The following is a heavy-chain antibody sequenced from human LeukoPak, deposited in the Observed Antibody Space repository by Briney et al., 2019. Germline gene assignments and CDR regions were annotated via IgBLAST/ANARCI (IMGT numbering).Heavy chain of an antibody. CDR1: GGSISSGGYY. V-gene: IGHV4-31*03. CDR2: IYYSGST. Sequence: SQTLSLTCTVSGGSISSGGYYWSWIRQHPGKGLEWIGYIYYSGSTYYNPSLKSRVTISVDTSKNQFSLKLSSVTAADTAVNYCARDVTIFGVVITWFDPWGQGTLVTVSS. J-gene: IGHJ5*02. D-gene: IGHD3-3*01. CDR3: ARDVTIFGVVITWFDP.